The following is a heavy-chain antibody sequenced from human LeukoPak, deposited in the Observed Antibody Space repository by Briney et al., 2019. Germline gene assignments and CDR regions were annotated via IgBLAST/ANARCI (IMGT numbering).Heavy chain of an antibody. V-gene: IGHV3-30-3*01. Sequence: GGSLRLSCAASGFTFGSYATHWVRQAPGKGLEWVAVISYDGSNKYYADSVKGRFTISRDNSKNALYLQMNSLRAEDTAVYYCTRDWRNLGYDHWGQGTLVTVSS. CDR2: ISYDGSNK. J-gene: IGHJ4*02. CDR3: TRDWRNLGYDH. CDR1: GFTFGSYA. D-gene: IGHD5-12*01.